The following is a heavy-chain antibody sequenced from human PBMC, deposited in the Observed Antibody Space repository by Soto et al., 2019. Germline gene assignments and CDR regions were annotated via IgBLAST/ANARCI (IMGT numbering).Heavy chain of an antibody. Sequence: GASVKVSCKASGYTFTSYYMHWVRQAPGQRLEWMGIINPSGGSTSYAKKFQGRVTMTRDTSTSTVYMELSSLRSEDTAVYYCARLGTAMVNEYYYYMDVWGKGTTVTVSS. J-gene: IGHJ6*03. CDR3: ARLGTAMVNEYYYYMDV. CDR1: GYTFTSYY. CDR2: INPSGGST. D-gene: IGHD5-18*01. V-gene: IGHV1-46*03.